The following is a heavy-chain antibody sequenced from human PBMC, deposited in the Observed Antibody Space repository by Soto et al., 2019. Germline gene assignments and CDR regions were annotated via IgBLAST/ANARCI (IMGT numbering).Heavy chain of an antibody. Sequence: QVQLVQSGAELKKPGSSVKVSCKASGDTFSFYTINWVRQAPGLGLEWMGRVNPILSMSNYAQKFLGRVRLTGDKSPSTAYRGLRSLRSEDTAFYYCATSYGSGYRAFDYWGQGAWVTASS. V-gene: IGHV1-69*02. CDR1: GDTFSFYT. D-gene: IGHD3-10*01. CDR3: ATSYGSGYRAFDY. CDR2: VNPILSMS. J-gene: IGHJ4*02.